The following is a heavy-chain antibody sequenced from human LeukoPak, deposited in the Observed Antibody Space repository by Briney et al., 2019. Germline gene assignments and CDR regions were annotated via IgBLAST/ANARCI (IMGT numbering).Heavy chain of an antibody. CDR3: AREIVVVSAANLGTGDY. V-gene: IGHV3-21*01. J-gene: IGHJ4*02. CDR1: GFAFSTYS. CDR2: ISSSSSYI. D-gene: IGHD2-2*01. Sequence: TGGSLRLSCAASGFAFSTYSMNGVRQAPGKGVEWVSSISSSSSYIDYADSVKGRFTISRDNAKNSLYLHMNRLRAEDTAVYYCAREIVVVSAANLGTGDYWGQGTLVTVSS.